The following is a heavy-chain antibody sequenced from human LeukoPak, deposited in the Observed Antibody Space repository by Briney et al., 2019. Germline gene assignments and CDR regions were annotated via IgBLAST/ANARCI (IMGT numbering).Heavy chain of an antibody. Sequence: GGSLRLSCAASGFTFSSYAMHWVRQAPGKGLEWVAVISYDGSNKYYADSVKGRFTISRDNSKNTLHLQMNSLRAEDTAVYYCARDPYYYDSSGYSGAFDIWGQGTMVTVSS. CDR1: GFTFSSYA. CDR2: ISYDGSNK. D-gene: IGHD3-22*01. J-gene: IGHJ3*02. CDR3: ARDPYYYDSSGYSGAFDI. V-gene: IGHV3-30-3*01.